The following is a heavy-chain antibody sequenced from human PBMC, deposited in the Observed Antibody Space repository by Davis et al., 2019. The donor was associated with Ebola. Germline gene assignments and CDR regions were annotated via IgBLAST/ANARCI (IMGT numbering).Heavy chain of an antibody. CDR1: GFTFSNYA. V-gene: IGHV3-23*01. Sequence: GESLKISCAASGFTFSNYAMSWVRQAPGKGLEWVSAISGSSDNIYYGDSVKGRFTISRDNSKNTLYLVMNSLRAEDTAVYYCAKKVALDSWGQGTLVAVSS. CDR2: ISGSSDNI. CDR3: AKKVALDS. J-gene: IGHJ4*02.